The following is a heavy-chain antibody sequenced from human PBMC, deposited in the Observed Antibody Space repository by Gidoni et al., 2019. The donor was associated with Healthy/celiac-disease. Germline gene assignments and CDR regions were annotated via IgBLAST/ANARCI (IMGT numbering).Heavy chain of an antibody. CDR2: IYYSGST. V-gene: IGHV4-39*01. J-gene: IGHJ3*02. CDR3: ARLRHLPAAMIAAAVYDAFDI. CDR1: GGSIRSSSYY. Sequence: QLQLQESGPGLVKPSETLSLTCTVSGGSIRSSSYYWGWTRQPPGKGLEWIGSIYYSGSTYYNPSLKSRVTISVDTSKNQFSLKLSSVTAADTAVYYCARLRHLPAAMIAAAVYDAFDIWGQGTMVTVSS. D-gene: IGHD2-2*01.